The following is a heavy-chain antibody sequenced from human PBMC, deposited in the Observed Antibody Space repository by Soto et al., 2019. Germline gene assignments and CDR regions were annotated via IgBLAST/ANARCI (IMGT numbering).Heavy chain of an antibody. CDR1: GYTFTSYG. Sequence: ASVTVSCKASGYTFTSYGISWVRQAPGQGLEWMGWISAYNGNTNYAQKLQGRVTMTTDTSTSTAYMELRSLRSDDTAVYYCARDLGEVAATFFDYWGQGTLVTVSS. CDR3: ARDLGEVAATFFDY. V-gene: IGHV1-18*01. J-gene: IGHJ4*02. D-gene: IGHD2-15*01. CDR2: ISAYNGNT.